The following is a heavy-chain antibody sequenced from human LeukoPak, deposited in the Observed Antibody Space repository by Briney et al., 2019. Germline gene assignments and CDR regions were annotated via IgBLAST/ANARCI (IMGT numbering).Heavy chain of an antibody. J-gene: IGHJ4*02. CDR3: ARRFGRYESNGFYYGGFDY. CDR2: INPNNSNT. V-gene: IGHV1-2*02. CDR1: GYTFTGYY. Sequence: GASVKVSCKASGYTFTGYYIHWVRQTPGQGLEWMGWINPNNSNTYYAQNFQGGVTMNRDTSINTAYLELSSLRSDVTAVYYCARRFGRYESNGFYYGGFDYWGQGALVTVSS. D-gene: IGHD3-22*01.